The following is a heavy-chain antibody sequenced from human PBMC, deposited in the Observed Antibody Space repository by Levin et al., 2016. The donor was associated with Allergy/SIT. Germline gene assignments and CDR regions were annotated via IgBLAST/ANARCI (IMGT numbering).Heavy chain of an antibody. D-gene: IGHD3-10*01. Sequence: SETLSLTCTVSGGSISSSSYYWGWIRQPPGKGLEWIGSIYYSGSTYYNPSLKSRVTISVDTSKNQFSLKLSSVTAADTAVYYCASIVYYGSGSYSYYYYMDVWGKGTTVTVSS. V-gene: IGHV4-39*01. CDR1: GGSISSSSYY. J-gene: IGHJ6*03. CDR3: ASIVYYGSGSYSYYYYMDV. CDR2: IYYSGST.